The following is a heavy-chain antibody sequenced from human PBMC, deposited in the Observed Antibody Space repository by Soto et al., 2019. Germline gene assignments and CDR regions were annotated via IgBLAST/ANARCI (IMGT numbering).Heavy chain of an antibody. J-gene: IGHJ4*02. CDR1: GYTFDTYG. V-gene: IGHV1-18*01. CDR3: ARAIAGCYDHTVLDY. Sequence: QVHLVQSGAEVRKPGASVKVSCKASGYTFDTYGVTWVRQAPGQGLEWMGWINVYNGNTDYAQRFQGRVTMTTDTSTATAYMELRSLRPDDTAVYYCARAIAGCYDHTVLDYWGLGTLVTVSS. D-gene: IGHD2-2*01. CDR2: INVYNGNT.